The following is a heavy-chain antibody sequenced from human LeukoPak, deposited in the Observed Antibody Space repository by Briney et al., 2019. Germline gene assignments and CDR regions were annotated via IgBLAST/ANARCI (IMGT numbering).Heavy chain of an antibody. CDR2: ISGSGGSS. J-gene: IGHJ4*02. V-gene: IGHV3-23*01. Sequence: GGSLRLSCAASGFTFSSYAMSWVRQAPGKGLEWVSAISGSGGSSPYADSVKGRFTISRDNSKNTLYQQMNRLRAEDTAVYYCAKGYCASSTCYARFDTWGQGTLVTVSS. CDR1: GFTFSSYA. CDR3: AKGYCASSTCYARFDT. D-gene: IGHD2-2*01.